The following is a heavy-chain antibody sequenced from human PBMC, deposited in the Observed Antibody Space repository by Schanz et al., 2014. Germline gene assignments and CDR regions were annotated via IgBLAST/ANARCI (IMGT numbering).Heavy chain of an antibody. J-gene: IGHJ6*02. Sequence: QVQLVQSGGEVKKPGASVRVSCEASGYTFTNYGLNWVRQAPGQGLEWMGWISPYTGNTNYAQEFPGPVHMTIDTSPSTGYLELESLRSDAPATFYCVRGHPPDGLGNFGFWDYGMDVWGQGTTVSVSS. V-gene: IGHV1-18*04. D-gene: IGHD3-16*01. CDR3: VRGHPPDGLGNFGFWDYGMDV. CDR2: ISPYTGNT. CDR1: GYTFTNYG.